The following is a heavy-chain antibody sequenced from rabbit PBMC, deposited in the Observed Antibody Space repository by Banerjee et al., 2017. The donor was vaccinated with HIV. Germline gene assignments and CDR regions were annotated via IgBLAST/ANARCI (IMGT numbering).Heavy chain of an antibody. J-gene: IGHJ4*01. CDR3: ARDTGSGHYIDAYFDL. CDR2: INTATGKA. Sequence: QEQLEESGGGLVKPEGSLTLTCKASGFSFSDRDVMCWVRQAPGKGLEWIACINTATGKAVYASWAKGRLTISKTSSTTVTLQMTSLTVADTATYFCARDTGSGHYIDAYFDLWGQGTLVTVS. CDR1: GFSFSDRDV. D-gene: IGHD1-1*01. V-gene: IGHV1S45*01.